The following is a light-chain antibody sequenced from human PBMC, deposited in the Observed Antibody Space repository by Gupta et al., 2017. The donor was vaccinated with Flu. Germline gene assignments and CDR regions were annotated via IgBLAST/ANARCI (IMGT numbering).Light chain of an antibody. Sequence: SVPTQPPSLSAAPRQRATISCTGSSPNIGAGYDVHWYQQLPGTAPKLLIYGNSNRPSGVPDRFSGSKSGTSASLAITGLQAEDEADYYCQSYDSSLSAVVFGGGTKLTVL. CDR2: GNS. V-gene: IGLV1-40*01. J-gene: IGLJ2*01. CDR1: SPNIGAGYD. CDR3: QSYDSSLSAVV.